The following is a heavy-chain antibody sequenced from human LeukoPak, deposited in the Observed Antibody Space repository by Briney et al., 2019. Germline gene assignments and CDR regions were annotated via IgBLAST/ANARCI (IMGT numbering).Heavy chain of an antibody. Sequence: PGGSLRLSCAASGFTLSNSVMSWVRQAPGKGLEWVSSMSGSDGKTYYADSVKGRFSISRDNSENTLYLQMTSLRVEDMAVYHCARVPSRGGYYYDYWGQGTLVTVSS. J-gene: IGHJ4*02. CDR2: MSGSDGKT. D-gene: IGHD3-22*01. CDR3: ARVPSRGGYYYDY. CDR1: GFTLSNSV. V-gene: IGHV3-23*01.